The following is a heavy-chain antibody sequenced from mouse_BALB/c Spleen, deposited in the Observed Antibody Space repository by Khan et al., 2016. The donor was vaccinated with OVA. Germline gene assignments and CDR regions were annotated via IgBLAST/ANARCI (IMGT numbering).Heavy chain of an antibody. J-gene: IGHJ3*01. Sequence: DVQLVESGGDLVKPGGSLKLSCATSGFTFSSYSMSWVRQTPDKRLEWATTISSAGDYTYYPDSVRGRFTISRDNAKNSLYLQMSSLKSEDTAMYYCASHLTGSFAYWGQGTLVTVSA. CDR2: ISSAGDYT. CDR3: ASHLTGSFAY. D-gene: IGHD4-1*01. CDR1: GFTFSSYS. V-gene: IGHV5-6*01.